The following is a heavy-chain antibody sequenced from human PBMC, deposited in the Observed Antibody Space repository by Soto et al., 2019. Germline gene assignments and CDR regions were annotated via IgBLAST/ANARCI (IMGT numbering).Heavy chain of an antibody. V-gene: IGHV1-69*08. CDR1: GSTFSSYS. CDR3: ARDDCGSDCNPVRYYYYYGMDV. Sequence: QVQLVQSGAEVKKPGSSVKVSCKASGSTFSSYSISWVRQAPGQGLEWMGRIIPILNIANYAQKFQGRVTITADKYTSTAYMELSSLRSEDTAVYYCARDDCGSDCNPVRYYYYYGMDVWGQGTTVTVSS. CDR2: IIPILNIA. D-gene: IGHD2-21*02. J-gene: IGHJ6*02.